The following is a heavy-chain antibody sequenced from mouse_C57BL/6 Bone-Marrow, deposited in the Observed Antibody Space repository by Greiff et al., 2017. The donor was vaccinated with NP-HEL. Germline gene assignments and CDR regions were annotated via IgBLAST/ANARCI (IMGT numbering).Heavy chain of an antibody. Sequence: VHVKQSGAELVKPGASVKLSCTASGFNIKDYYMHWVKQRTEQGLEWIGRIDPEDGETKYAPKFQGKATITAATSSNTAYLQLSSLTSEDTAVYYCAREEDGYDWFAYWGQGTLVTVSA. D-gene: IGHD2-2*01. J-gene: IGHJ3*01. CDR3: AREEDGYDWFAY. CDR2: IDPEDGET. CDR1: GFNIKDYY. V-gene: IGHV14-2*01.